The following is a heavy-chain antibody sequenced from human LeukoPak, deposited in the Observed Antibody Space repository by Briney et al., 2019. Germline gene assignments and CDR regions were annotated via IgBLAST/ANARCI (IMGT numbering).Heavy chain of an antibody. Sequence: SETLCLTCTVSGYSINSGYYWGWIRQPPGKGLEWIGSIYHSGSTYFNPSLKSRVTISVDTSKNQFSLKLSSVTAADTAVYYCARQDYYDSSGYSDYWGQGARVTVSS. CDR1: GYSINSGYY. J-gene: IGHJ4*02. D-gene: IGHD3-22*01. CDR2: IYHSGST. CDR3: ARQDYYDSSGYSDY. V-gene: IGHV4-38-2*02.